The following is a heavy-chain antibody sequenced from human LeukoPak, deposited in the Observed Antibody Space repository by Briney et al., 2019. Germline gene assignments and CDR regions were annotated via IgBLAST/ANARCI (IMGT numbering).Heavy chain of an antibody. V-gene: IGHV3-7*01. D-gene: IGHD2-15*01. CDR1: GFTFGTYW. J-gene: IGHJ4*02. Sequence: GGSLRLSCAASGFTFGTYWVSWVRQAPGKGLEWVANINGDGSEKYFAGSVKGRFTISRDNARNSLFLQMNSLRAEDTAVYYCARARYCSSGNCYKDYWGQRSLVTVSS. CDR2: INGDGSEK. CDR3: ARARYCSSGNCYKDY.